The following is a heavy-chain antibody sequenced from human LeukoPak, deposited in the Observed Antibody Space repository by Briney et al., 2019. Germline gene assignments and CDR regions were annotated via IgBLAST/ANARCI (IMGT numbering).Heavy chain of an antibody. CDR2: IYHSGST. CDR3: ARFPRGYSGYDPPSGY. CDR1: GGSISSSNW. Sequence: SETLSLTCAVSGGSISSSNWWSWVRQPPGKGLEWIGEIYHSGSTYYNPSLKSRVTISVDTSKNQFSLKLSSVTAADTAVYYCARFPRGYSGYDPPSGYWGQGTLVTVSS. J-gene: IGHJ4*02. V-gene: IGHV4-4*02. D-gene: IGHD5-12*01.